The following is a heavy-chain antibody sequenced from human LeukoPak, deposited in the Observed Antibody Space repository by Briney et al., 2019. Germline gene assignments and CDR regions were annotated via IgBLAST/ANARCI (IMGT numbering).Heavy chain of an antibody. J-gene: IGHJ4*02. CDR3: ARRVYDILTGYYFLDY. D-gene: IGHD3-9*01. V-gene: IGHV4-39*01. CDR2: IYYSERT. CDR1: GGFISSSSYY. Sequence: PSETLSLTCTVSGGFISSSSYYWGWIRQPPGKGLEWFGSIYYSERTYYNPSLKSRVNISVDTPKNQSSLKLSSVTGGDMAVYYCARRVYDILTGYYFLDYWGQGTLVTVSS.